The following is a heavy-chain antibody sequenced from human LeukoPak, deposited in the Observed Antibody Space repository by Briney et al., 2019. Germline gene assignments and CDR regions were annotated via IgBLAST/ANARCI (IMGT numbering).Heavy chain of an antibody. CDR2: ISPTST. V-gene: IGHV3-48*03. CDR1: GFILSAYE. Sequence: GGSLRLSCAASGFILSAYEMNWVRQAPGQGLEWVSVISPTSTYYAESVKGRFTISRDNAKNSLYLQMSSLRAEDTAVYYCASRRVAVPSTRAFDYWGQGTLDTVSS. J-gene: IGHJ4*02. CDR3: ASRRVAVPSTRAFDY. D-gene: IGHD2-21*01.